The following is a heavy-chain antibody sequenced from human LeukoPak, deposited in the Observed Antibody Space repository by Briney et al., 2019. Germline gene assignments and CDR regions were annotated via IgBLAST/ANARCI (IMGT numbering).Heavy chain of an antibody. J-gene: IGHJ3*02. D-gene: IGHD5-18*01. CDR3: ARGGQLWSYDAFDI. Sequence: SETLSLTCAVYGGSFSGYYWSWIRQPPGKGLEWIGEINHSGSTNYNPSLKSRVTISVDTSKNKFSLKLSSVTAADTAVYYCARGGQLWSYDAFDIWGQGTMVTVSS. CDR2: INHSGST. CDR1: GGSFSGYY. V-gene: IGHV4-34*01.